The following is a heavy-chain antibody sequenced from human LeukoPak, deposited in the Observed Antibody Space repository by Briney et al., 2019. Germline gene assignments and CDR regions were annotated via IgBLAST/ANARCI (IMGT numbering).Heavy chain of an antibody. J-gene: IGHJ6*03. D-gene: IGHD2-2*01. CDR1: GGSISSNSYY. CDR2: IYYSGST. V-gene: IGHV4-39*07. CDR3: AREVNGCSSTSCYYTHYYYYYYYMDV. Sequence: PSETLSLTCTVSGGSISSNSYYWGWIRQSPGKGLEWIGSIYYSGSTYYNPSLRSRVTISVDTSKNQFSLKLSSVTAADTAVYYCAREVNGCSSTSCYYTHYYYYYYYMDVWGRGTTVTISS.